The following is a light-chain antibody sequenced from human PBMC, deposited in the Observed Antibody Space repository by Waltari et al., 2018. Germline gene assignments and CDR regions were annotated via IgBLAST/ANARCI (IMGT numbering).Light chain of an antibody. CDR3: ASYTTSYTWV. J-gene: IGLJ3*02. V-gene: IGLV2-14*02. CDR2: DVN. Sequence: QSALTQPASVSGSPGQSLTISCAGTTSDIGTYNLVAWYQQLPGKVPKLIFYDVNKRPSGVSNRFSGSKSGNTASLTISGLLAEDEADYYCASYTTSYTWVFGGGTRLAVL. CDR1: TSDIGTYNL.